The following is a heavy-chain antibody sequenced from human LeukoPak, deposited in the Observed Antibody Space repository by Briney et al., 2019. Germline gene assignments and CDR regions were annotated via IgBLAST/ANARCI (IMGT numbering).Heavy chain of an antibody. CDR1: GFTFSDYY. CDR2: ISSSGSTI. Sequence: AGGSLRLSCAASGFTFSDYYMSWIRQAPGKGLEWVSYISSSGSTIYYADSVKGRFTISRDNAKNSLYPQMNSLRAEDTAVYYCARGVDTAVFGFDPWGQGTLVTVSS. V-gene: IGHV3-11*01. CDR3: ARGVDTAVFGFDP. J-gene: IGHJ5*02. D-gene: IGHD5-18*01.